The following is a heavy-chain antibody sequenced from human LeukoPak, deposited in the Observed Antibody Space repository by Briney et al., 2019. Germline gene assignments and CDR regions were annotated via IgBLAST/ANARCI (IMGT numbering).Heavy chain of an antibody. D-gene: IGHD2-2*03. J-gene: IGHJ3*02. CDR3: ARELSFGYCSSTSCNDAFDI. CDR2: INHSGST. CDR1: GGSISSSSYY. Sequence: SGTLSLTCTVSGGSISSSSYYWSWIRQPPGKGLEWIGEINHSGSTNYNPSLKSRVTISVDTSKNQFSLKLSSVTAADTAVYYCARELSFGYCSSTSCNDAFDIWGQGTMVTVSS. V-gene: IGHV4-39*07.